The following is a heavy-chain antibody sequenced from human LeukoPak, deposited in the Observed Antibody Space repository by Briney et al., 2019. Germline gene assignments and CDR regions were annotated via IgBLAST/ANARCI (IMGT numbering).Heavy chain of an antibody. V-gene: IGHV3-23*01. Sequence: GGSLRLSCAASGFIFSSYAMSWVRQAPGKGLEWVSAIGGSGGSTYYADSVKGRFTISRDNSKNTLYLQMNSLRAEDTAVYYCAKESGGPFYYFDYWGQGTLVTVSS. J-gene: IGHJ4*02. CDR2: IGGSGGST. D-gene: IGHD4-23*01. CDR3: AKESGGPFYYFDY. CDR1: GFIFSSYA.